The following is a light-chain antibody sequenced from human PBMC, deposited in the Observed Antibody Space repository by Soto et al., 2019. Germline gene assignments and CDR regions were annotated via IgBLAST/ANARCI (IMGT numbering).Light chain of an antibody. V-gene: IGKV1-33*01. CDR1: QDISNY. CDR2: DAS. J-gene: IGKJ3*01. Sequence: DIPMTQSPSSLSASVGDRVTITCQASQDISNYLNWYQQKPGKAPKFLIYDASTLETGVPSRFSGSGSGTDFTFTISSLQPEDIGTYYCQQYDNLPLSFGPGTKVEI. CDR3: QQYDNLPLS.